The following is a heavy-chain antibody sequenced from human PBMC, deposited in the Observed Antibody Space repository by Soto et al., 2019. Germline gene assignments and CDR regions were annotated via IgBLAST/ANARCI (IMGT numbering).Heavy chain of an antibody. V-gene: IGHV3-15*01. CDR2: IKSKTDGGTT. CDR3: TTDPTALVGAHIDY. Sequence: PGGSLRLSCAASGFTFSNAWMSWVRQAPGKGLEWVGRIKSKTDGGTTDYAAPVKGRFTISRDDSKNTLYPQMNSLKTEDTAVYYCTTDPTALVGAHIDYWGQGTLVTVS. D-gene: IGHD1-26*01. J-gene: IGHJ4*02. CDR1: GFTFSNAW.